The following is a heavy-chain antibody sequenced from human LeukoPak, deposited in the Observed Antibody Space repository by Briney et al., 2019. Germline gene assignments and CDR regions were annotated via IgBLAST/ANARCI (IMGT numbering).Heavy chain of an antibody. CDR2: IYYRGST. CDR1: GFTFSSYS. D-gene: IGHD5-18*01. J-gene: IGHJ4*02. V-gene: IGHV4-39*07. Sequence: GSLRLSCAASGFTFSSYSMNWVRQPPGKGLEWIGSIYYRGSTSYNPSLKSRVSISIDTSKNQFSLKLSSVTAADTAVYYCARIGRGYSPSDYWGQGTLVTVSS. CDR3: ARIGRGYSPSDY.